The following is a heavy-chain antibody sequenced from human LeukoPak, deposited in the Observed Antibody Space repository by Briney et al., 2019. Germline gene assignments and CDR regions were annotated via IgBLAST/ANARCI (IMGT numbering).Heavy chain of an antibody. CDR1: GGSISSSSYY. J-gene: IGHJ4*02. Sequence: SETLSLTCTVSGGSISSSSYYWGWIRQPPGKGLEWIGSIYYSGSTYYNPSLKSRVTISVDTSKDQFSLKLSSVTAADTAVYYCARVGGSYDYWGQGTLVTVSS. V-gene: IGHV4-39*01. CDR3: ARVGGSYDY. CDR2: IYYSGST. D-gene: IGHD1-26*01.